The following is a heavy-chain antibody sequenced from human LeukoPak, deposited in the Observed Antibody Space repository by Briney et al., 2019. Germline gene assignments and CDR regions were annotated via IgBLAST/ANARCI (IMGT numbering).Heavy chain of an antibody. CDR1: GFTFSSYE. CDR3: AELGITMIGGV. J-gene: IGHJ6*04. D-gene: IGHD3-10*02. V-gene: IGHV3-48*03. Sequence: PGGSLRLSCAASGFTFSSYEMNWVRQAPGKGLEGVSYISSSGSTIYYADSVKGRFTISRDNAKNSLYLQMNSLRAEDTAVYYCAELGITMIGGVWGKETTVTISS. CDR2: ISSSGSTI.